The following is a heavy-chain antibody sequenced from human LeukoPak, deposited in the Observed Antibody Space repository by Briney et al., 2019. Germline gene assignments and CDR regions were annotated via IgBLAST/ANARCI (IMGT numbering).Heavy chain of an antibody. V-gene: IGHV1-69*13. J-gene: IGHJ6*02. D-gene: IGHD6-6*01. Sequence: SVKVSCKASGGTFSGYAISWVRQAPGQGLEWMGGIIPIFGTANYAQKFQGRVTITADESTSTAYMELSSLRSEDTAVYYCARGTYSSSSFYYYYGMDVWGQGTTVTVSS. CDR1: GGTFSGYA. CDR3: ARGTYSSSSFYYYYGMDV. CDR2: IIPIFGTA.